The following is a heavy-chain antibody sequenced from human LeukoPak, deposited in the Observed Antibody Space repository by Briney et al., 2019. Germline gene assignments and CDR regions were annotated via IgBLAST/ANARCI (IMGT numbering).Heavy chain of an antibody. D-gene: IGHD2-15*01. CDR2: ISSNGGST. J-gene: IGHJ4*02. V-gene: IGHV3-64D*09. Sequence: PGGSLRLSCSASGFTFRSYVIHWVRQAPGKGLEYVSGISSNGGSTYYADSVKGRFTISRDNSKNMLYLQMSSLRAEDTAVYYCVKDYCSGASGTCSPLYFDYWGQGTLVTVSS. CDR3: VKDYCSGASGTCSPLYFDY. CDR1: GFTFRSYV.